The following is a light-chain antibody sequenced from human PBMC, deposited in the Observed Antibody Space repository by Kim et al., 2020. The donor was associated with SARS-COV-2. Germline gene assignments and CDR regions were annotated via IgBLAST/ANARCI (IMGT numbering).Light chain of an antibody. J-gene: IGLJ1*01. Sequence: GQSITISGTVTRTDVGVHNLVSWYQQHPGRAPNLMIYDVNKRPSGVSNRFSGSKSGNTASLTISGLQPEDDADYYCCSYTSRVTYVFGTGTKVTVL. V-gene: IGLV2-14*04. CDR3: CSYTSRVTYV. CDR1: RTDVGVHNL. CDR2: DVN.